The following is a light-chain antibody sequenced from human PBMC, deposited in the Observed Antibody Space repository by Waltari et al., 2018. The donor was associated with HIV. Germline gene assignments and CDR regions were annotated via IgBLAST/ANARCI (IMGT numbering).Light chain of an antibody. CDR1: QDISNY. Sequence: DIQMTQSPSSLSASVGDRVTITCQASQDISNYLNWYQRKPGNAPKLLIYDASKLETGVPSRFSGSGSGTDFTLTISSLQPEDIATYYCQQFYNLPTFGPGTKVDIK. CDR2: DAS. J-gene: IGKJ3*01. CDR3: QQFYNLPT. V-gene: IGKV1-33*01.